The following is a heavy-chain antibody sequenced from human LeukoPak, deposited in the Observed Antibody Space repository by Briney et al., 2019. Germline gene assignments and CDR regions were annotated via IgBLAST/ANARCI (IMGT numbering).Heavy chain of an antibody. CDR1: GITFTNAW. CDR3: TTDPRIGRFFDD. Sequence: PGGSLRLSCAASGITFTNAWLSWVRQAPGKGLEWVGRIKKMTDGGTTDYAVPVRGRFTISRDDSENTLYLQTNSLKTEDTAVYFCTTDPRIGRFFDDWGQGTLVTVSS. CDR2: IKKMTDGGTT. D-gene: IGHD3-16*01. J-gene: IGHJ4*02. V-gene: IGHV3-15*01.